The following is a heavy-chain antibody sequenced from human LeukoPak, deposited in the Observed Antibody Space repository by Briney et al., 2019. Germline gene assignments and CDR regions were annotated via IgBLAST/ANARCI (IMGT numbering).Heavy chain of an antibody. J-gene: IGHJ4*02. Sequence: SETLSLTCAVYGGSFSGYYWSWIRQPPGKGLEWIGEINHSGSTNYNPPLKSRVTISVDTSKNKFSLKLSSVTAADTAVYYCARSSSWFRFDYWGQGTLVTVSS. V-gene: IGHV4-34*01. D-gene: IGHD6-13*01. CDR1: GGSFSGYY. CDR2: INHSGST. CDR3: ARSSSWFRFDY.